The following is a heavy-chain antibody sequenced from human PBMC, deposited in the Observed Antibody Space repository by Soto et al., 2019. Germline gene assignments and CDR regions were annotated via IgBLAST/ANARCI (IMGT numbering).Heavy chain of an antibody. CDR3: ARERYYYDSSGLGGYFDY. CDR2: ISAYNGNT. Sequence: ASVKVSCKAPGYTFTSYGISWVRQAPGQGLEWMGWISAYNGNTNYAQKLQGRVTMTTDTSTSTAYMELRSLRSDDTAVYYCARERYYYDSSGLGGYFDYWGQGTLVTVSS. D-gene: IGHD3-22*01. J-gene: IGHJ4*02. V-gene: IGHV1-18*04. CDR1: GYTFTSYG.